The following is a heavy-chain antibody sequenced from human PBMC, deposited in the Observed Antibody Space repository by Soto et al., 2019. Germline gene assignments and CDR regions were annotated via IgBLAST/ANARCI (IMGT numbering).Heavy chain of an antibody. D-gene: IGHD6-13*01. Sequence: SETLSLTCTVSGGSISSYYWSWIRQPPGKGLEWIGYIYYSGSTNYIPSLKSRVTISVDTSKNQFSLRLSSVTAADTAVYYCARALAAAGTAFCYYYGMDVWGQGTTVTVSS. CDR1: GGSISSYY. CDR2: IYYSGST. J-gene: IGHJ6*02. CDR3: ARALAAAGTAFCYYYGMDV. V-gene: IGHV4-59*01.